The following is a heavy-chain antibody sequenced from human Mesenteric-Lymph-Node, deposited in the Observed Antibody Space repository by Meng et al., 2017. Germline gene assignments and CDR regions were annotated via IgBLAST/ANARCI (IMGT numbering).Heavy chain of an antibody. J-gene: IGHJ4*02. D-gene: IGHD6-19*01. Sequence: SETLSLTCTVSGSSIITTYYWGWIRQPPGEGLEWIGTIYHTGTAFYNPSLRSRVSISVDTSKNQFSLKLTSVTAADTATYFCARISVSGWPYWGQGTLVTVFS. V-gene: IGHV4-38-2*02. CDR3: ARISVSGWPY. CDR1: GSSIITTYY. CDR2: IYHTGTA.